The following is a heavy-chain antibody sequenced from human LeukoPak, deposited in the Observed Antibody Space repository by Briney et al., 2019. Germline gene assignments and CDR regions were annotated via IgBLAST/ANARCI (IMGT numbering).Heavy chain of an antibody. Sequence: GGSLRLSCAASGFTFSSYTMNWVRQPPGKGLEWIANIGTRSTTIYYADSVKGRFTISRDNAKNSLYLQMNSLRAEDTAVYYCARDLKRRVYYDSSGSDDAFDIWGQGTMVTVSS. CDR1: GFTFSSYT. J-gene: IGHJ3*02. D-gene: IGHD3-22*01. CDR3: ARDLKRRVYYDSSGSDDAFDI. CDR2: IGTRSTTI. V-gene: IGHV3-48*04.